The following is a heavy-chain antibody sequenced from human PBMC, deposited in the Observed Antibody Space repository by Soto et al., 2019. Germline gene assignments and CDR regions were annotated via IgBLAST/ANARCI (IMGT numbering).Heavy chain of an antibody. Sequence: QVQLVQSGAEVNKPGASVKVSCKASGYIFTTYDINWVRQATGQGLEWMGGMNPTSGNTVYAQKFQDRVTMTRNTPTSTAYMELSSLRSEDTAVYYCARWRYGDYDYWGQGTLVTVSS. J-gene: IGHJ4*02. V-gene: IGHV1-8*01. CDR1: GYIFTTYD. CDR2: MNPTSGNT. D-gene: IGHD4-17*01. CDR3: ARWRYGDYDY.